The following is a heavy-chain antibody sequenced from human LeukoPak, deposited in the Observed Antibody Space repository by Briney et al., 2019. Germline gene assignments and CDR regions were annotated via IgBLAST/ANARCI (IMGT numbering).Heavy chain of an antibody. J-gene: IGHJ4*02. D-gene: IGHD6-13*01. CDR3: ARTPAAEDY. V-gene: IGHV3-30*01. Sequence: DSVKGRFTISRDNSKNTLYLQMNSLRTEDTAVYYCARTPAAEDYWGQGTLVTVSS.